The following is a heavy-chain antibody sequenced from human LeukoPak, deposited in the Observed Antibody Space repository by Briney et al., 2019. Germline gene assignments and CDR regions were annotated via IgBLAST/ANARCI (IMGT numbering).Heavy chain of an antibody. Sequence: SVKVSCKASGGTFSSYAISWVRQAPGQGLEWMGGIIPIFGTANYAQKFQGRVTITADESTSTAYMELNSLRSKDTAVYYCTRVVYDILTGYYYSFDYWGQGTLVTVSS. CDR1: GGTFSSYA. V-gene: IGHV1-69*13. J-gene: IGHJ4*02. CDR3: TRVVYDILTGYYYSFDY. D-gene: IGHD3-9*01. CDR2: IIPIFGTA.